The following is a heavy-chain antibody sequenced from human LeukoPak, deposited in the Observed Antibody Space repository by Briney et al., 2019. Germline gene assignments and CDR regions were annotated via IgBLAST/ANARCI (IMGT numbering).Heavy chain of an antibody. Sequence: GGSLRLSCAASGFTVSTNCMTWVRQAPGKGLEWVSTIYSGGTTYYADSVMGRFTISRHKSRNTLYLQMNSLRAEDTAVYYCARVDTVMAYYFDLWGQGTPVTVSS. CDR3: ARVDTVMAYYFDL. CDR2: IYSGGTT. J-gene: IGHJ4*02. V-gene: IGHV3-53*04. CDR1: GFTVSTNC. D-gene: IGHD5-18*01.